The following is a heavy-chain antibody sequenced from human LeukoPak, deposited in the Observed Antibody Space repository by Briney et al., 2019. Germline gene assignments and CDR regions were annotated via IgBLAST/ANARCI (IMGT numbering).Heavy chain of an antibody. CDR3: ARGPPIKPLLRSRVNYFDY. J-gene: IGHJ4*02. CDR1: GFTFSGST. Sequence: PGGSLRLSCAASGFTFSGSTMHWVRQASGKGLEWVGRIRSKANGYETAYAASVNGRFTISRDDSKNTAYLQMNSLRAEDTAVYYCARGPPIKPLLRSRVNYFDYWGQGTLVTVSS. CDR2: IRSKANGYET. D-gene: IGHD3-3*01. V-gene: IGHV3-73*01.